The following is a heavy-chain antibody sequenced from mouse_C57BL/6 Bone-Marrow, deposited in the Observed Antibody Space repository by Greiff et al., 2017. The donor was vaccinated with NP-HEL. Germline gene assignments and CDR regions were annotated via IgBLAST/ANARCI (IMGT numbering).Heavy chain of an antibody. CDR3: ARDYYYWYFDV. Sequence: EVKLMESGGGLVKPGGSLKLSCAASGFTFSDYGMHWVRQAPEKGLEWVAYISSGSSTFYYADTVKGRFTISRDNAKNTLFLQMTSLRSEDAATYYCARDYYYWYFDVWGTGTTVTVSS. CDR2: ISSGSSTF. J-gene: IGHJ1*03. D-gene: IGHD1-1*01. V-gene: IGHV5-17*01. CDR1: GFTFSDYG.